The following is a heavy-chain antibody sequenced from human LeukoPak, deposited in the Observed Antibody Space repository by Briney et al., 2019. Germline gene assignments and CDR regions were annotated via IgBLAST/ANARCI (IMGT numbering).Heavy chain of an antibody. Sequence: GRSLRLSCAASGFTFDDYGMHWVRQAPGKGLEWVSGISWNSGSIVYADSVKGRFTISRDNAKNSLYLQMNSLRAEDTAFYYCAKGVDYDTSGSIDYWGQGTLVTVSS. V-gene: IGHV3-9*01. J-gene: IGHJ4*02. D-gene: IGHD3-22*01. CDR3: AKGVDYDTSGSIDY. CDR2: ISWNSGSI. CDR1: GFTFDDYG.